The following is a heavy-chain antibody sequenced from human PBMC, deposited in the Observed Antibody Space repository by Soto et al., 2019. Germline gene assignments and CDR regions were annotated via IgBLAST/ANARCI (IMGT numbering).Heavy chain of an antibody. Sequence: GGSLRLSCAASGFTFSSYGMHWVRQAPGKGLEWVAVIWYDGSNKYYADSVKGRFTISRDNSKDTLYLQMNSLRAEDTAVYYCARGAPYYYDSTHAFDIWGQGTMVTVSS. D-gene: IGHD3-22*01. CDR1: GFTFSSYG. J-gene: IGHJ3*02. CDR3: ARGAPYYYDSTHAFDI. CDR2: IWYDGSNK. V-gene: IGHV3-33*01.